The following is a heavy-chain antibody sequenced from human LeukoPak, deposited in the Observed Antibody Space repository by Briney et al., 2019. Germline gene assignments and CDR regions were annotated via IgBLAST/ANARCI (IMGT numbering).Heavy chain of an antibody. V-gene: IGHV3-7*01. Sequence: GGSLRLSCAASGFIFSGYWMTWVRQAPGKGLEWVANIKQDGSEKYYVDTVKGRFTISRDNAKNSLYLQMNSLRADDTAVNYCAKSWCETICYGIYDWGQGTLVTVS. CDR1: GFIFSGYW. CDR3: AKSWCETICYGIYD. D-gene: IGHD2-2*01. J-gene: IGHJ4*02. CDR2: IKQDGSEK.